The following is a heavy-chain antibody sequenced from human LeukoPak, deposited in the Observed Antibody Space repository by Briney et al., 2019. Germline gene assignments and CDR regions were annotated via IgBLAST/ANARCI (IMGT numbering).Heavy chain of an antibody. V-gene: IGHV3-49*04. CDR1: GFTVRNNY. CDR2: IRSKAYGGAT. CDR3: TRWYYGSGTYYSALGY. J-gene: IGHJ4*02. D-gene: IGHD3-10*01. Sequence: GGSLRLSCAGSGFTVRNNYVSWVRQAPGKGLEWIGFIRSKAYGGATEYAASVKGRFTISRDDSKSIAYLQVSSLRTEDTAVYYCTRWYYGSGTYYSALGYWGQGTLVTVSS.